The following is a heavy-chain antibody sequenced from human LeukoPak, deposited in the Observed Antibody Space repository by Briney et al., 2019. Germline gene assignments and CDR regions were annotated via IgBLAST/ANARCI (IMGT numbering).Heavy chain of an antibody. CDR1: GGSISSSSYY. J-gene: IGHJ3*02. V-gene: IGHV4-39*07. D-gene: IGHD3-3*01. CDR3: ARAFRGIFGVFEAFDI. Sequence: SETLSLTCTVSGGSISSSSYYWGWIRQPPGKGLEWIGSIYYSGSTYYNPSLKSRVTISVDTSKNQFSLKLSSVTAADTAVYYCARAFRGIFGVFEAFDIWGQGTMVTVSS. CDR2: IYYSGST.